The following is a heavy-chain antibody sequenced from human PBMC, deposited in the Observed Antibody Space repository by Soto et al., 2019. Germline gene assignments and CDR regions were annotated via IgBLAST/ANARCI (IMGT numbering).Heavy chain of an antibody. CDR1: GFTFDDYA. J-gene: IGHJ4*02. CDR3: ARTTWGYGEPLDS. D-gene: IGHD4-17*01. Sequence: EVHLVESGGGVAQPGRSLRLSCATSGFTFDDYAMHWVRQAPGKGLEWVSGISWNSDSTGYADSVKGRFTISRDNAKKSLFLQMNSLRSEDTAFYFCARTTWGYGEPLDSWGPGTLVTVSS. V-gene: IGHV3-9*01. CDR2: ISWNSDST.